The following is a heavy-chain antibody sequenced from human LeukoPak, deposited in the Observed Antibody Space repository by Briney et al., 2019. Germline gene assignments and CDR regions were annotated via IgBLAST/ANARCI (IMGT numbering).Heavy chain of an antibody. J-gene: IGHJ4*02. V-gene: IGHV1-69*06. Sequence: ASVKVSCKASGGTFSSYAISWVRQAPGQGLEWMGGIIPIFGTANYAQKFQGRVTITADKSTSTAYMELSSLRSEDTAVYYCARDSALDGSGSYYNYWGRGTPVTVSS. D-gene: IGHD3-10*01. CDR1: GGTFSSYA. CDR2: IIPIFGTA. CDR3: ARDSALDGSGSYYNY.